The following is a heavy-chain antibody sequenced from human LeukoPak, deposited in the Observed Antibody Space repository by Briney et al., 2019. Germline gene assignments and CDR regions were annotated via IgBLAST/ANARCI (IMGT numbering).Heavy chain of an antibody. CDR3: ARPFSRNYDSSGYYVY. J-gene: IGHJ4*02. CDR2: IKQDGSEK. D-gene: IGHD3-22*01. Sequence: PSGTLSLTCAVSGGSISSSNWMSWVRQAPGKGLEWVANIKQDGSEKYYVDSVKGRFTISRDNAKNSLYLQMNSLRAEDTAVYYCARPFSRNYDSSGYYVYWGQGTLVTVSS. CDR1: GGSISSSNW. V-gene: IGHV3-7*01.